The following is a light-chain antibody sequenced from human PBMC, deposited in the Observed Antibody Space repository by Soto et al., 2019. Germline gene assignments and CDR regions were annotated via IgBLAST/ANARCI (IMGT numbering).Light chain of an antibody. CDR3: CSYAGNSEV. CDR1: SGDVGSYNL. Sequence: QSVLTQPASVSGSPGQSITIPCTGTSGDVGSYNLVSWYQQHPGKAPELLIYEVTGRPSGVSNRFSGSKAGNTASLTISGLQPDDEADYYCCSYAGNSEVFGTGTKLTVL. V-gene: IGLV2-23*02. CDR2: EVT. J-gene: IGLJ1*01.